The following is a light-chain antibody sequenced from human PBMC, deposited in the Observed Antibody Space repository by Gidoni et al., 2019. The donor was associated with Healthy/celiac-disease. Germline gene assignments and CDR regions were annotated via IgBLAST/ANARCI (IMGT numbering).Light chain of an antibody. CDR1: QIVLYSSNSKNY. CDR2: WAS. J-gene: IGKJ2*01. V-gene: IGKV4-1*01. CDR3: QQYYSTPYT. Sequence: DIVMTQSPDSLAVALGERATINCKSSQIVLYSSNSKNYLAWYQQKPGQPPKLLIYWASTRESGVPARFSGSGSGTDFTLPISSLQAEAVAVYYCQQYYSTPYTFGQGTKLEIK.